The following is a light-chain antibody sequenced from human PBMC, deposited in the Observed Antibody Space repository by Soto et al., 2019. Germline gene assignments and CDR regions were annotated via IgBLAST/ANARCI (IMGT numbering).Light chain of an antibody. CDR1: QSVNSNY. J-gene: IGKJ5*01. V-gene: IGKV3-20*01. Sequence: EIVMTQSPATLSVSPGERATLSCRAIQSVNSNYLAWYQQKPGQAPRLLIYDASSRATGIPDRFSGGGSGTDFTLTISRLEPEDFAVYYCQHYGSSPPITFGQGTRLEI. CDR3: QHYGSSPPIT. CDR2: DAS.